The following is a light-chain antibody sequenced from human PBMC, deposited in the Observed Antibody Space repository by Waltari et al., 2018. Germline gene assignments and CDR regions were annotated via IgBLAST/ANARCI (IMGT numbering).Light chain of an antibody. CDR1: SSDIGRYHV. J-gene: IGLJ3*02. CDR3: SSYAGSVV. V-gene: IGLV2-23*02. Sequence: QSALTQPATVSGSRGQSITISCTGSSSDIGRYHVVSWYQHHPGKAPKLLIYGVNNRPSGVSNRFSGSKSGNTASLTISGLQAEDEADYYCSSYAGSVVFGGGTKLTVL. CDR2: GVN.